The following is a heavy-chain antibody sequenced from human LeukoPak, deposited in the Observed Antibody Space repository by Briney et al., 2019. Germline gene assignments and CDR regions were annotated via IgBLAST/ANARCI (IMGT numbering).Heavy chain of an antibody. V-gene: IGHV1-8*01. CDR3: ARSSYYYGSGGHTRFGY. CDR1: GYTFASYD. D-gene: IGHD3-10*01. CDR2: MNPNSGNT. Sequence: VASVKVSCKASGYTFASYDINWVRQATGQGLEWMGWMNPNSGNTGYAQKFQGRVTLTRNTSISTAYMELSSLRSEDTAVYYCARSSYYYGSGGHTRFGYWGQGTLVTVSS. J-gene: IGHJ4*02.